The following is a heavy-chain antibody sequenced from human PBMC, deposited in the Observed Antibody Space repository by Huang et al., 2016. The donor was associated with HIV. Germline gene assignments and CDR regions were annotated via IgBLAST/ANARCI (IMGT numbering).Heavy chain of an antibody. CDR2: IMDGGGST. V-gene: IGHV1-46*03. CDR3: ARVQPPHGRNPLDI. CDR1: GNTFTSFH. Sequence: QVHLVQSGAEVREPGASVKVSCRPSGNTFTSFHVHWVRQAPGQGLEWMGKIMDGGGSTTYAEKFQGRISRTRDRSTGTIFLELRSLRSEDTAMYYCARVQPPHGRNPLDIWGQGTLITVSS. J-gene: IGHJ3*02.